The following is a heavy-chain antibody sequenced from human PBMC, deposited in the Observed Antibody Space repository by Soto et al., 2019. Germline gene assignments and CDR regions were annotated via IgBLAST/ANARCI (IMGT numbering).Heavy chain of an antibody. J-gene: IGHJ6*02. D-gene: IGHD3-16*01. CDR1: GGTFSSYA. Sequence: GASVKVSCKASGGTFSSYAISWVRQAPGQGPEWMGGIIPIFGTANYAQKFQGRVTISADESTSTAYMELSSLRSEDTAVYYCALGAGAGGMDVWGQGTTVTVSS. CDR2: IIPIFGTA. CDR3: ALGAGAGGMDV. V-gene: IGHV1-69*13.